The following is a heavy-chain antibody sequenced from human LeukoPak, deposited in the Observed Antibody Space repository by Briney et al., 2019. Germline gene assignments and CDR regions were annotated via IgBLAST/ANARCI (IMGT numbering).Heavy chain of an antibody. CDR1: GYAFSGYY. Sequence: ASVKVSCKASGYAFSGYYIHWVRQAPGQGPEWMGWVSPNNGGTNYAQKFQGWVTMTRDTSISTAYMELSRLTSNVTAVYYCARSKLGEVAAKFDTWGQGILVTVSS. CDR3: ARSKLGEVAAKFDT. CDR2: VSPNNGGT. J-gene: IGHJ5*02. D-gene: IGHD3-16*01. V-gene: IGHV1-2*04.